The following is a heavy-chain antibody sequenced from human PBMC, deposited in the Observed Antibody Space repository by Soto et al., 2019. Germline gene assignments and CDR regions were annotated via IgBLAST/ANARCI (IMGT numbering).Heavy chain of an antibody. V-gene: IGHV1-69*01. J-gene: IGHJ4*02. Sequence: QVQLVQYGAEVKKPGSSVKVSCKASGGTFSSSSINWVRQSPGQGLEWMGELIPIFGTATSAQKFKGRVTITADESTSTASMELTSRSPKDAAVYYGARDGGRHPGGIDYWGQGTLVTVSS. CDR1: GGTFSSSS. CDR2: LIPIFGTA. D-gene: IGHD1-26*01. CDR3: ARDGGRHPGGIDY.